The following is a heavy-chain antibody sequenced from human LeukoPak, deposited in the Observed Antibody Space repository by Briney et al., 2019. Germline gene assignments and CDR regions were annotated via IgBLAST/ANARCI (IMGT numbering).Heavy chain of an antibody. Sequence: ASVKVSCTASGGTFSSYAISWVRQAPGQGLEWMGGIIPIFGTANYAQKFQGRVTITADESTSTAYMELSSLRSEDTAVYYCGIVVVPAASDYYYYGMDVWGQGTTVTVSS. CDR1: GGTFSSYA. V-gene: IGHV1-69*13. CDR2: IIPIFGTA. D-gene: IGHD2-2*01. CDR3: GIVVVPAASDYYYYGMDV. J-gene: IGHJ6*02.